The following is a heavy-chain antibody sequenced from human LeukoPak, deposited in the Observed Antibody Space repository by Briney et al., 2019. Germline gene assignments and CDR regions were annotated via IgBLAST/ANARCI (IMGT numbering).Heavy chain of an antibody. Sequence: PSETLPLTCAVYGGSFSGYYWSWIRQPPGKGLEWIGEINHSGSTNYNPSLKSRVTISVDTSKNQFPLKLSSVTAADTAVYYCARVRRDFVVVPAAIWGSAYYFDYWGQGTLVTVSS. V-gene: IGHV4-34*01. CDR2: INHSGST. D-gene: IGHD2-2*01. CDR3: ARVRRDFVVVPAAIWGSAYYFDY. J-gene: IGHJ4*02. CDR1: GGSFSGYY.